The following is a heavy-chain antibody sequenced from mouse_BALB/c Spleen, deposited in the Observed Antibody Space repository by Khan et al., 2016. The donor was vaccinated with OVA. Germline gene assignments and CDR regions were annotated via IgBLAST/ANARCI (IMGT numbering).Heavy chain of an antibody. V-gene: IGHV3-2*02. CDR1: VYSITSDYA. D-gene: IGHD1-1*01. CDR2: ISYSGRT. CDR3: ARSVTTTTLVATAFDS. J-gene: IGHJ2*01. Sequence: EVQLQESGPGLVKPSQSLSLTCTVTVYSITSDYAWNWIRQFPGNKLEWMGYISYSGRTSYNPSLKSRISITRDPSKNQFFLQLNSVTTEDTATXYTARSVTTTTLVATAFDSWGHGTTLTVS.